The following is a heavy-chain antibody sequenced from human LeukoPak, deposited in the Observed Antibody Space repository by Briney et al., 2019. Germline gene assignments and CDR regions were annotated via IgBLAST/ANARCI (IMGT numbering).Heavy chain of an antibody. CDR1: GFTFSDYY. D-gene: IGHD5-18*01. Sequence: GGSLRLSCAASGFTFSDYYMSWIRQAPGKGLEWVSYISSSGSTIYYADSVKGRFTISRDNAKNSLYLQMNSLRAEDTAVYYCAREQYSYGYIASYFDYWGQGTLVTVSS. CDR3: AREQYSYGYIASYFDY. V-gene: IGHV3-11*01. CDR2: ISSSGSTI. J-gene: IGHJ4*02.